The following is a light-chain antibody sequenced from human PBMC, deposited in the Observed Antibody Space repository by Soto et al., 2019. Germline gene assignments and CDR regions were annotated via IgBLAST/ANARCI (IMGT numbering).Light chain of an antibody. CDR3: QQRGS. CDR1: QSVSSS. V-gene: IGKV3-11*01. J-gene: IGKJ4*01. CDR2: DAS. Sequence: DIVMTRSPATLSVSLGERATLSCRASQSVSSSLAWYQQKPGQAPRLLLYDASNRATGIPAKFSGSGSGTDFTLTISSLESDDVAVYYCQQRGSFGGGPKVDIK.